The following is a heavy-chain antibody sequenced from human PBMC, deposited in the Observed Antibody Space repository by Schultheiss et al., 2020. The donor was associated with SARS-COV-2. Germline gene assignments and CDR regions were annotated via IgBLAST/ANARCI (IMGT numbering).Heavy chain of an antibody. CDR1: GGSFSGYY. CDR3: ARLSYSNYDFDY. CDR2: INHSGST. D-gene: IGHD4-11*01. J-gene: IGHJ4*02. Sequence: SETLSLTYAVYGGSFSGYYWSWIRQPPGKGLEWIGEINHSGSTNYNPSLKSRVTISVDTSKNQFSLKLSSVTAADTAVYYCARLSYSNYDFDYWGQRTLVTVSS. V-gene: IGHV4-34*01.